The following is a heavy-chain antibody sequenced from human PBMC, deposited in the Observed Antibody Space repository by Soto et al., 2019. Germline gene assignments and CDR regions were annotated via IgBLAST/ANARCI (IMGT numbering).Heavy chain of an antibody. J-gene: IGHJ4*02. CDR2: IIPIFGTA. D-gene: IGHD3-10*01. CDR3: ASGRARGSGSYL. CDR1: GGTFSSYA. V-gene: IGHV1-69*13. Sequence: SVKVPCKASGGTFSSYAISWVRQAPGQGLEWMGGIIPIFGTANYAQKFQGRVTITADESTSTAYMELSSLRSEDTAVYYCASGRARGSGSYLWGQGTMVAVYS.